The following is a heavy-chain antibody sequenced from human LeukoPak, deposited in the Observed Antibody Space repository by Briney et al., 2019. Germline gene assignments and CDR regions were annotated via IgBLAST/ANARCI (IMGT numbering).Heavy chain of an antibody. Sequence: SETLSLTCTVSGGSISSYYWSWIRQPAGKGLEWIGRIYTSGSTNYNPSLKSRVTMSVDTSKNQFSLKLSSVTAADTAVYYCARESLVRESYFYYYYGMDVWGQGTTVTVSS. CDR2: IYTSGST. V-gene: IGHV4-4*07. CDR3: ARESLVRESYFYYYYGMDV. J-gene: IGHJ6*02. D-gene: IGHD3-10*01. CDR1: GGSISSYY.